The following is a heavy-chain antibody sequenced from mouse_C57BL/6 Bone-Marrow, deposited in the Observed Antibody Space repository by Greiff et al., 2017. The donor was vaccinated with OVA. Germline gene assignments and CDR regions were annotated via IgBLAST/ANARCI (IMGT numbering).Heavy chain of an antibody. CDR1: GYTFPSYW. V-gene: IGHV1-5*01. D-gene: IGHD1-1*01. J-gene: IGHJ2*01. CDR2: IYPGNSDT. Sequence: EVQLQQSGTVLARPGASVKMSCKTSGYTFPSYWMHWVKQRPGQGLEWIGAIYPGNSDTSYNQKFKGKAKLTAVTSASTAYMELSSLTNEDSAVYYCTRPFTTVVATDYWGQGTTLTVSS. CDR3: TRPFTTVVATDY.